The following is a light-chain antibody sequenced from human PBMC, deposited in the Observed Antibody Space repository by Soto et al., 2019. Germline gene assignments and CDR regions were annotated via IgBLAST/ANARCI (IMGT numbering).Light chain of an antibody. V-gene: IGKV1-27*01. J-gene: IGKJ3*01. CDR2: AAS. CDR1: QGISNY. CDR3: QKYNSALFT. Sequence: DIQMTQSPSSLSASVGDRVTITCRASQGISNYLAWYQQKPGKVPKLLIYAASTLQSGVPSRFSGSGSGTDFTLTISSLQPEDVATYFCQKYNSALFTCGPGTKVDIK.